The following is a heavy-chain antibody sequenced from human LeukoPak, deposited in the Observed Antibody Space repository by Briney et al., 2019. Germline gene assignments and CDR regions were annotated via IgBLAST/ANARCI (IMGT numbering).Heavy chain of an antibody. CDR1: GGTFSSYA. Sequence: SVKVSCKASGGTFSSYAISWVRQAPGQGLEWMGRIIPILGIASCAQKFQGRVTITADKSTSTAYMELSSLRSEDTAVYYCADSSSSTTNYWSQGTLVTVSS. J-gene: IGHJ4*02. CDR2: IIPILGIA. V-gene: IGHV1-69*04. CDR3: ADSSSSTTNY. D-gene: IGHD6-13*01.